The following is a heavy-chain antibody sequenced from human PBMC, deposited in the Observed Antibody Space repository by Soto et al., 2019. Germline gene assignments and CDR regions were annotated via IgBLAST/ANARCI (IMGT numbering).Heavy chain of an antibody. D-gene: IGHD5-18*01. CDR3: ARGTAIDNWFDP. V-gene: IGHV4-30-2*01. J-gene: IGHJ5*02. CDR2: IYHSGST. CDR1: VGSISSGGYS. Sequence: PSETLSLTCAVPVGSISSGGYSWSWILQPPGKGLEWIGYIYHSGSTYYNPSLKSRVTISVDRSKNQFSLKLSSVTAADTAVYYCARGTAIDNWFDPWGQGTLVTVSS.